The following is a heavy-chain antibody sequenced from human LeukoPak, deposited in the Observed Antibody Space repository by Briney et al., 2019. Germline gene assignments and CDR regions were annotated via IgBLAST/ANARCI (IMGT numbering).Heavy chain of an antibody. CDR2: INSDGSST. V-gene: IGHV3-74*01. CDR1: GFTFSSYW. CDR3: ASLGGYYYDSSERNDY. J-gene: IGHJ4*02. D-gene: IGHD3-22*01. Sequence: GSLRLSCAASGFTFSSYWMHWVRQAPGKGLVWVSRINSDGSSTSYADSVKGRFTISRDNAKNTLYLQMNSLRAEDAAVYYCASLGGYYYDSSERNDYWGQGTLVTVSS.